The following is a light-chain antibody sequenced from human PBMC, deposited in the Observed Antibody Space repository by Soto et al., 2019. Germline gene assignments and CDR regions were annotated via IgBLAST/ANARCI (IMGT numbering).Light chain of an antibody. CDR1: NSNIGSNT. Sequence: QSVLTQPPSASGTPGQRVTISCSGSNSNIGSNTVNWYQQLPGTAPKLLIYSNNQRPSGVPDRFSASKSGTSASLAITGLQSEDEADYYCAAWDDSLNGPVFGGGTKVTVL. CDR3: AAWDDSLNGPV. CDR2: SNN. V-gene: IGLV1-44*01. J-gene: IGLJ2*01.